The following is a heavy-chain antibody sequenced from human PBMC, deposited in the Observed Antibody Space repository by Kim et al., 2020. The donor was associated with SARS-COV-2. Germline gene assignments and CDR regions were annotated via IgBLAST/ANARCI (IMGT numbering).Heavy chain of an antibody. D-gene: IGHD3-10*01. CDR1: GGSISSYY. J-gene: IGHJ2*01. CDR3: ARDSCYDAWGSYYGPCWYFGP. CDR2: IYYSGST. V-gene: IGHV4-59*01. Sequence: SETLSLTCTVSGGSISSYYWSWIRQPPGKGLEWIGYIYYSGSTNYNPSLKSRVTISVDTSKNQFSLKLSSVTAADTAVYYCARDSCYDAWGSYYGPCWYFGPWGGESLVSVSS.